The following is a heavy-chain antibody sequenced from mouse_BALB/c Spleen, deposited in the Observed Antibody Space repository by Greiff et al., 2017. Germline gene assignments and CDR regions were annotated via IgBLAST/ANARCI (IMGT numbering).Heavy chain of an antibody. Sequence: EVKVVESGGGLVKPGGSLKLSCAASGFTFSDYYMYWVRQTPEKRLEWVATISDGGSYTYYPDSVKGRFTISRDNAKNNLYLQMSSLKSEDTAMYYCARGNYGYDHYAMDYWGQGTSVTVSS. D-gene: IGHD2-2*01. CDR2: ISDGGSYT. CDR3: ARGNYGYDHYAMDY. CDR1: GFTFSDYY. J-gene: IGHJ4*01. V-gene: IGHV5-4*02.